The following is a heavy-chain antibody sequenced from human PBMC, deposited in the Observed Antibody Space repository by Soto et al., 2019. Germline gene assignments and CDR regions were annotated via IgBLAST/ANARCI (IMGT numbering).Heavy chain of an antibody. CDR3: ARGPSSLTRFDY. D-gene: IGHD2-2*01. Sequence: QVQLVESGGGVVQPGRSLRLSCAASGFTFSSYGMHWVRQAPGKGLEWVAVISYDGSNKYYVDSVKGRFTISRDNSKNTLYLQMNSLRAEDTAVYYCARGPSSLTRFDYWGQGTLVTVSS. J-gene: IGHJ4*02. V-gene: IGHV3-30*03. CDR2: ISYDGSNK. CDR1: GFTFSSYG.